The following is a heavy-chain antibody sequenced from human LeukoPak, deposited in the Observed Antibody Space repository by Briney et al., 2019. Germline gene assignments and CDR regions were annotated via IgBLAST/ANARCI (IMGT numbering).Heavy chain of an antibody. J-gene: IGHJ6*04. D-gene: IGHD3-10*02. Sequence: GGSLRLSCAASGFTFSNYEMNWVRQAPGKGLDWVSYIGSRGATIYYADSVKGRFTISRDDAKNSLYLQMNSLRAEDTAVYYCAELGITMIGGVWGKGTTVTISS. V-gene: IGHV3-48*03. CDR2: IGSRGATI. CDR3: AELGITMIGGV. CDR1: GFTFSNYE.